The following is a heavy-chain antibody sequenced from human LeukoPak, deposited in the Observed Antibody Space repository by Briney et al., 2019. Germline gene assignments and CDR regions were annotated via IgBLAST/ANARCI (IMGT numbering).Heavy chain of an antibody. CDR2: ISGSGGST. CDR3: AKDSITMVRGVIVY. CDR1: AFTFSSYS. J-gene: IGHJ4*02. Sequence: GGSLRLSCAASAFTFSSYSMNWVRQAPGKGLEWVSAISGSGGSTYYADSVKGRFTISRDNSKNTLYLQMNSLRAEDTAVYYCAKDSITMVRGVIVYWGQGTLVTVSS. D-gene: IGHD3-10*01. V-gene: IGHV3-23*01.